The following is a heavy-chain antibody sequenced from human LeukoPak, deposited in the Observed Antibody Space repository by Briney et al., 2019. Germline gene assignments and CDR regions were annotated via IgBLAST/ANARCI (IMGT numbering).Heavy chain of an antibody. J-gene: IGHJ5*02. D-gene: IGHD6-13*01. Sequence: ASVKVSCKASGYTFTGYCIHWVRRAPGQGLEWMGWINPNNGGTDYAQNFQGRVTMTRDTSISTAFMELNTLTSDDTAIYYCARDLFQQHLVHHWFVPWGQGTLVTVSS. CDR1: GYTFTGYC. V-gene: IGHV1-2*02. CDR2: INPNNGGT. CDR3: ARDLFQQHLVHHWFVP.